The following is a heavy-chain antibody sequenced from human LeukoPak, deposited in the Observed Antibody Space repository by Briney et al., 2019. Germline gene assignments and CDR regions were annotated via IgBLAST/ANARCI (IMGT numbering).Heavy chain of an antibody. CDR2: INHSGST. Sequence: SETLSLTCAVYGGSFSGYYWSWIRQPPGKGLEWIGEINHSGSTNYNPSLKSRVTISVDTSKNQFSLKLSSVTAADTAVYYCARSNMVRGVRPLDYWGQGTLVTVSS. V-gene: IGHV4-34*01. D-gene: IGHD3-10*01. CDR3: ARSNMVRGVRPLDY. CDR1: GGSFSGYY. J-gene: IGHJ4*02.